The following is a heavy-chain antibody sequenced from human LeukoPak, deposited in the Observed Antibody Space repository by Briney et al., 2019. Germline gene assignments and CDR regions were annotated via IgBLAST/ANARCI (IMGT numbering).Heavy chain of an antibody. CDR2: IIPISGTA. Sequence: SVKVSCKASGGTFSSYAISWVRQAPGQGLEWMGGIIPISGTANYAQKLQGRVTMTTDTSTSTAYMELRSLRSDDTAVYYCARGGLHQIFDIWGQGTMVTVSS. CDR3: ARGGLHQIFDI. J-gene: IGHJ3*02. D-gene: IGHD1-26*01. V-gene: IGHV1-69*05. CDR1: GGTFSSYA.